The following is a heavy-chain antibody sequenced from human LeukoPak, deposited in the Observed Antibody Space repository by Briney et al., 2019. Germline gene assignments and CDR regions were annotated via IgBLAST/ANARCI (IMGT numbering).Heavy chain of an antibody. Sequence: SGGSLRLSCAASGLTFSSYWMHWVRQAPGKGLVWVSRINSDGSSTSYADSVKGRFTISRDNAKNTLYLQMNSLRAEDTAVYYCAREEGSGSRIGGQWFDPWGQGTLVTVSS. D-gene: IGHD3-10*01. CDR2: INSDGSST. J-gene: IGHJ5*02. CDR3: AREEGSGSRIGGQWFDP. CDR1: GLTFSSYW. V-gene: IGHV3-74*01.